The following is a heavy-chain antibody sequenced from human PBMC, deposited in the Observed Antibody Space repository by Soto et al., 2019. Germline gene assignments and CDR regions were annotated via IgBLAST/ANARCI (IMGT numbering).Heavy chain of an antibody. CDR1: GFTFSSYA. V-gene: IGHV3-23*01. CDR2: ISGSGGST. D-gene: IGHD3-16*02. Sequence: GGSLRLSCAASGFTFSSYAMSWVRQAPGKGLEWVSAISGSGGSTYYADSVKGRFTISRDNSKNQLYLQMNSLRAEDTAEYYCAKCNYDYIWGSYRYIPFDYWGQGTLVTVSS. CDR3: AKCNYDYIWGSYRYIPFDY. J-gene: IGHJ4*02.